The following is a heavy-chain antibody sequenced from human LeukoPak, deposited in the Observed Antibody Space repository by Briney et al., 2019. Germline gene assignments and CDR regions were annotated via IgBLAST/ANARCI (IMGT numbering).Heavy chain of an antibody. CDR1: GGSISSYY. J-gene: IGHJ4*02. CDR3: ARLGSSSSEFDY. V-gene: IGHV4-59*12. CDR2: IYYSGST. Sequence: PSETLSLTCTVSGGSISSYYWSWIRQPPGKGLEWIGYIYYSGSTNYNPSLKSRVTISVDTSKNQFSLKLSSVTAADTAVYYCARLGSSSSEFDYWGQGTLVTVSS. D-gene: IGHD6-6*01.